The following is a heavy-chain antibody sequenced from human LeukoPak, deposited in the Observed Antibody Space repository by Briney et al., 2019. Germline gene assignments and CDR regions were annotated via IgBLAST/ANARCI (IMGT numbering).Heavy chain of an antibody. CDR3: ARFWRDIVARMTYYYYYMDV. CDR2: ISSRSATI. CDR1: GFTFSSYS. V-gene: IGHV3-48*04. Sequence: QSGGSLRLSCAASGFTFSSYSMNWVRQAPGKGLEWVSYISSRSATIYYADSVKGRFTISRDNAKNTLYLQMNSLRAEDTAVYYCARFWRDIVARMTYYYYYMDVWGKGTTVTISS. J-gene: IGHJ6*03. D-gene: IGHD5-12*01.